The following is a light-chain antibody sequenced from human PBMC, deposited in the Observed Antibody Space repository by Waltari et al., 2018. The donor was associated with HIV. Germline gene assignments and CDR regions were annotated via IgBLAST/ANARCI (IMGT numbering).Light chain of an antibody. CDR2: DVS. J-gene: IGLJ1*01. Sequence: QSALTQPASVSGSPGQSITISCTGASSDIGRYNYVSWYQQHPDKAPKLIINDVSSRPSGISDRFSGSKSGNTASLTISGLQDEDEADYYCSSYTGSNTLGVIGTGTRVTVL. CDR3: SSYTGSNTLGV. V-gene: IGLV2-14*03. CDR1: SSDIGRYNY.